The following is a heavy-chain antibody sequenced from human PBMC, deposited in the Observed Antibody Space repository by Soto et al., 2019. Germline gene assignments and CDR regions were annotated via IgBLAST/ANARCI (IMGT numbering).Heavy chain of an antibody. V-gene: IGHV4-59*08. CDR2: IYYSGST. CDR3: ARHPLIYDFWSGEIDY. D-gene: IGHD3-3*01. Sequence: SETLSLTCTVSGGSISSYYWSWIRQPPGKGLEWIGYIYYSGSTNYNPSLKSRVTISVDTSKNQFSLKLSSVTAADTAVYYCARHPLIYDFWSGEIDYWGQGTLVTVSS. J-gene: IGHJ4*02. CDR1: GGSISSYY.